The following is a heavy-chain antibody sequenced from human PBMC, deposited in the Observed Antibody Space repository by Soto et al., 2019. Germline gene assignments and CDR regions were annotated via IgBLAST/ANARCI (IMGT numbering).Heavy chain of an antibody. D-gene: IGHD2-8*01. J-gene: IGHJ2*01. Sequence: SETLSLTCAISGDSIGNFYWSWIRQPAGKGLESLGRLSASGRTNYSPSLQSRVTMSLDRSKNRFSLRLSSVSAADTAVYFCARGMGRYFDIWGRGTLVTVSS. CDR2: LSASGRT. CDR3: ARGMGRYFDI. CDR1: GDSIGNFY. V-gene: IGHV4-4*07.